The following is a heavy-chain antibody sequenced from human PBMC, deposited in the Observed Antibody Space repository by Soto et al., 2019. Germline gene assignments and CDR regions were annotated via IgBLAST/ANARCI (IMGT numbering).Heavy chain of an antibody. D-gene: IGHD1-26*01. V-gene: IGHV3-53*01. CDR3: ARGEWELLPFDY. CDR1: GFTVSSNY. Sequence: GGSLRLSCAAPGFTVSSNYMSWVRQAPGKGLEWVSVIYSGGSTYYADSVKGRFTISRDNSKNTLYLQMNSLRAEDTAVYYCARGEWELLPFDYWGQGTLVTVSS. J-gene: IGHJ4*02. CDR2: IYSGGST.